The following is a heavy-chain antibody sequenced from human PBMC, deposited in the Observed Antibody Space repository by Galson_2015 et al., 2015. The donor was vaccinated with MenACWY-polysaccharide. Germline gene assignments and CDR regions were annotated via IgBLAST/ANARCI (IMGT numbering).Heavy chain of an antibody. CDR2: IDWDDDK. J-gene: IGHJ4*01. Sequence: PALVKPTQPLTLTCTFSGFSLSTSGMRVSWIRQPPGKALEWLARIDWDDDKFYSTFLKTRLTISKDTSKNQVVLTMTNTDPLDTGTYYCAREIVVPAAMDFWGQGTLVTVSS. D-gene: IGHD2-2*01. V-gene: IGHV2-70*04. CDR1: GFSLSTSGMR. CDR3: AREIVVPAAMDF.